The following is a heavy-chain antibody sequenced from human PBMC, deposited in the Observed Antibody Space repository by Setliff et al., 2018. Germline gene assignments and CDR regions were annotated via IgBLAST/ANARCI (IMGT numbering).Heavy chain of an antibody. CDR2: IIPNFGTT. Sequence: SVKVSCKASGGTFRSYGIGWVRQAPGQGLEWMGGIIPNFGTTSYAQKFQGRVTLTTDESTNTAYMELSSLRSDDTAVFYCAREVVVVKSAINYYYYMDVWGKGTTVTVSS. CDR1: GGTFRSYG. J-gene: IGHJ6*03. D-gene: IGHD2-2*01. V-gene: IGHV1-69*05. CDR3: AREVVVVKSAINYYYYMDV.